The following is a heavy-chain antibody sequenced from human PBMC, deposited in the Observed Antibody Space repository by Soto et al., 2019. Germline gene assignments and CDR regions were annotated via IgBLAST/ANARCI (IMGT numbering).Heavy chain of an antibody. D-gene: IGHD6-6*01. CDR3: ARTGVSMSYNYFGMDV. J-gene: IGHJ6*02. V-gene: IGHV6-1*01. CDR2: TYYRSKWYN. Sequence: SQTLSLTCAISGDSVSSNSAAWNWIRQSPSRGLEWLGRTYYRSKWYNDFAASVKSRVTISPDTAKNQFSLQLNSVTPEDAAVYYCARTGVSMSYNYFGMDVWGQGTTVNVSS. CDR1: GDSVSSNSAA.